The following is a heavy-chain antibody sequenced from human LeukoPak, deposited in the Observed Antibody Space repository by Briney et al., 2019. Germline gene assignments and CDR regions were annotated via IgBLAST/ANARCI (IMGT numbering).Heavy chain of an antibody. V-gene: IGHV1-2*02. Sequence: GASLKVSCKASGYSFTGYYMNWVRQAPEQGLEWMAWINPNSGSKIYAHTLQGRFTITRDMSISTLYMELRSLRSDDTAVYYCARELGISDYYDSSGYYSDCGYWGQGTLVTVSS. D-gene: IGHD3-22*01. CDR2: INPNSGSK. CDR1: GYSFTGYY. J-gene: IGHJ4*02. CDR3: ARELGISDYYDSSGYYSDCGY.